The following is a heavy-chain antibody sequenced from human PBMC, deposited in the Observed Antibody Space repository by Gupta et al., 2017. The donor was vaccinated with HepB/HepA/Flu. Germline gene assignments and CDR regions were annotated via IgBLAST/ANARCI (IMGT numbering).Heavy chain of an antibody. CDR3: ARGRDFDWLLGPNTKPPAFDY. Sequence: QVQLQQWGAGLLKPSETLSLTCTIYGGSFSGYYWSWIRQPPGKGLEWIGEIKHSGRTKYSPSLESRVTISSDMSKNQFSLKLRSVTAADTAVYYCARGRDFDWLLGPNTKPPAFDYWGQGSLVTVSS. CDR1: GGSFSGYY. V-gene: IGHV4-34*01. D-gene: IGHD3-9*01. CDR2: IKHSGRT. J-gene: IGHJ4*02.